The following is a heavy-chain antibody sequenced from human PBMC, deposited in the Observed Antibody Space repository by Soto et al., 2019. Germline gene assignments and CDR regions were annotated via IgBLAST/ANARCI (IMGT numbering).Heavy chain of an antibody. Sequence: GGSLRLSCVVSGFTFSTYAMYWVRQAPGKGLEWVALISFDGSSEYYADSVKGRFTISRDNSKDTLYLQMNSLRAEDTAVFYCARSVRGVVNTGIDYWGQGTLVTVSS. CDR1: GFTFSTYA. CDR2: ISFDGSSE. J-gene: IGHJ4*02. CDR3: ARSVRGVVNTGIDY. V-gene: IGHV3-30*04. D-gene: IGHD3-10*01.